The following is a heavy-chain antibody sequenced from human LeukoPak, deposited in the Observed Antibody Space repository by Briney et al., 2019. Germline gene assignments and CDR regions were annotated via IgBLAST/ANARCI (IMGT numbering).Heavy chain of an antibody. CDR1: GGSISSSSYY. CDR3: AKDIFGGNWPNDY. CDR2: AYYSGST. D-gene: IGHD4-23*01. J-gene: IGHJ4*02. V-gene: IGHV4-39*07. Sequence: SETLSLTCTVSGGSISSSSYYWGWIRQPPGKGLEWIGSAYYSGSTYYNPSLKSRVTISVDTSKNQFSLKLSSVTAADTAVYYCAKDIFGGNWPNDYWGQGTLVTVSS.